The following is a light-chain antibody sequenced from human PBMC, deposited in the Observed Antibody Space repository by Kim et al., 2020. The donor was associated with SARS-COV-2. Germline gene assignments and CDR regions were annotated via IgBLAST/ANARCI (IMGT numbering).Light chain of an antibody. Sequence: LGQTVRITCHGDSLRSYYASWYQQKPGQAPVLVIYGKNNRPSGIPDRFSGSSSGNTASLTITGAQAEDEADYYCNSRDSSGNHLVVFGGGTKVTVL. CDR1: SLRSYY. CDR3: NSRDSSGNHLVV. V-gene: IGLV3-19*01. J-gene: IGLJ2*01. CDR2: GKN.